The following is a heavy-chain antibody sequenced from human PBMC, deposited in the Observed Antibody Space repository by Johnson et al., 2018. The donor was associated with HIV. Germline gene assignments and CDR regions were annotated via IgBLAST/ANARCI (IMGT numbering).Heavy chain of an antibody. V-gene: IGHV3-30-3*01. Sequence: QVQLVESGGGVVQPGRSLRLSCAASGFTFSSYAMHWVRQAPGKGLEWVAVISYDGRNKYYAASVKGRFTIARDNSKNTLYLQMNSLRAEDTAVYYCAKPNTVTTFGPPNDAFDIWGQGTMVTVSS. CDR1: GFTFSSYA. CDR2: ISYDGRNK. CDR3: AKPNTVTTFGPPNDAFDI. D-gene: IGHD4-11*01. J-gene: IGHJ3*02.